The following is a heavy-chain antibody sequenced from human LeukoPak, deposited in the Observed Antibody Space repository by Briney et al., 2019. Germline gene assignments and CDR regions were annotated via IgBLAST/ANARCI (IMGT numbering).Heavy chain of an antibody. D-gene: IGHD6-19*01. Sequence: ASVKVSCKASGYTFTSYGISWVRQAPGQGLEWMGWISAYNGNTNYAQKLQGRVTMTTDTSTSTAYMELRSLRSDDTAVYYCARTLYVYSSGWIDYWGQGTLVTVSS. CDR3: ARTLYVYSSGWIDY. V-gene: IGHV1-18*04. CDR2: ISAYNGNT. J-gene: IGHJ4*02. CDR1: GYTFTSYG.